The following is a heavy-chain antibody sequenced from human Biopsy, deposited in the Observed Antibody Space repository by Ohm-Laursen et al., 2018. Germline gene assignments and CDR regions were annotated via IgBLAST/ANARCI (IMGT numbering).Heavy chain of an antibody. J-gene: IGHJ1*01. V-gene: IGHV1-24*01. D-gene: IGHD3-9*01. CDR2: FAPENGKT. CDR1: GYTLTELS. CDR3: ATKLTGYFHH. Sequence: GASVKVSCKVSGYTLTELSMHWVRQAPGRGLEWMGGFAPENGKTIYAQKFQGRVTMTEDTSTDTAYMELSSLRSEDTAVYYCATKLTGYFHHWGQGTLVIVSS.